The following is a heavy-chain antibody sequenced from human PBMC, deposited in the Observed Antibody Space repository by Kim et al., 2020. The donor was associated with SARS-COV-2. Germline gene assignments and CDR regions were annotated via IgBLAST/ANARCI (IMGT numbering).Heavy chain of an antibody. CDR2: INPNSGGT. D-gene: IGHD3-10*01. V-gene: IGHV1-2*04. J-gene: IGHJ5*02. Sequence: ASVKVSCKASGYTFTGYYMHWVRQAPGQGLEWMGWINPNSGGTNYAQKFQGWVTMTRDTSISTAYMELSRLRSDDTAVYYCARDLDYYGSGSYYNFGSGFDPWGQGTLVTVSS. CDR1: GYTFTGYY. CDR3: ARDLDYYGSGSYYNFGSGFDP.